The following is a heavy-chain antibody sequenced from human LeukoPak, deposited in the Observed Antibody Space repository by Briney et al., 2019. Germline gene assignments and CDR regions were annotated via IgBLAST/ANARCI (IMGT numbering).Heavy chain of an antibody. D-gene: IGHD5-24*01. V-gene: IGHV3-23*01. J-gene: IGHJ4*02. CDR3: VRKLLQYDGDGPSFDY. CDR2: IRGDSGTT. CDR1: GFTFSSYA. Sequence: QPGGSLRLSCAVSGFTFSSYAMSWVRQAPGKGLDWVPPIRGDSGTTYYTDSAKSRFTISRDNSKYTLYLQLNSLRAEDTPVYYFVRKLLQYDGDGPSFDYWGQGTLVTVSS.